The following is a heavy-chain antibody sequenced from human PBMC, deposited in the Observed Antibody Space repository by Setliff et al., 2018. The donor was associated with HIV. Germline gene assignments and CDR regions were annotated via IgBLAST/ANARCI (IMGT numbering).Heavy chain of an antibody. V-gene: IGHV3-74*01. CDR2: INKDGSSI. CDR3: TRDRGYDILTGYYMDV. CDR1: GFTFSSNW. Sequence: GESLKISCAASGFTFSSNWMHWVRQAPGKGLVWVSRINKDGSSINYADFVKGRFTISRDNAKSIMYLQMSSLGVEDTAVYYCTRDRGYDILTGYYMDVWGQGTTVTVSS. D-gene: IGHD3-9*01. J-gene: IGHJ6*02.